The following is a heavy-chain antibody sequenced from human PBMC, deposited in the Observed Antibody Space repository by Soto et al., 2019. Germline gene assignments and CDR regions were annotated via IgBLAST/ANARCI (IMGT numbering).Heavy chain of an antibody. CDR1: GGTFSSYA. CDR3: ASPAHIVGATGYFQH. D-gene: IGHD1-26*01. Sequence: QVQLVQSGAEVKKPGSSVKVSCKASGGTFSSYAISWVRQAPGQGLEWMGGIIPIFGTANYAQKFQGRVAITADESTSTAYMELSSLRSEDTAVYYCASPAHIVGATGYFQHWGQGTLVTVSS. J-gene: IGHJ1*01. CDR2: IIPIFGTA. V-gene: IGHV1-69*01.